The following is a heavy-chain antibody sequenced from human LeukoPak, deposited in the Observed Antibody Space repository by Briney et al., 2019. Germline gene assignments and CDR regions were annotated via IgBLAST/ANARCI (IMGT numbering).Heavy chain of an antibody. CDR2: IYTSGST. Sequence: SQTLSLTCTVSGGSISSGSYYWSWIRQPAGKGLEWIGRIYTSGSTNYNPSLKSRVPLPVDTSKNQFSLKLSSVTAADTAVYYCARGYYDFWSGYPSFDYWGQGTLVTVSS. J-gene: IGHJ4*02. V-gene: IGHV4-61*02. CDR3: ARGYYDFWSGYPSFDY. D-gene: IGHD3-3*01. CDR1: GGSISSGSYY.